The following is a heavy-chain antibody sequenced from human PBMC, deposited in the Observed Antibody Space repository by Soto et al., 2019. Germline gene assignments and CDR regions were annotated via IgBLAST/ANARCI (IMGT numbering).Heavy chain of an antibody. CDR1: GYTFTSYA. CDR3: ARDPGYSYGKT. D-gene: IGHD5-18*01. Sequence: ASVKVSCKASGYTFTSYAMNWVRQAPGQRLEWMGWINAGNGNTKYSQKFQGRVTITRDTSASTAYMELSSLRSEDTAVYYCARDPGYSYGKTSGQGTLVIVSS. J-gene: IGHJ5*02. CDR2: INAGNGNT. V-gene: IGHV1-3*01.